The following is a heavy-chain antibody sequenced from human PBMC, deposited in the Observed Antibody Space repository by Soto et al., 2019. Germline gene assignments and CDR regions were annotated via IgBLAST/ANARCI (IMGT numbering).Heavy chain of an antibody. CDR3: AKGEVRGIIPSYFDY. V-gene: IGHV3-23*01. J-gene: IGHJ4*02. D-gene: IGHD3-10*01. CDR2: ISGSGGST. CDR1: VFTFSSYA. Sequence: GWSLRLSCASSVFTFSSYAMSWVRQAPGKGLEWVSAISGSGGSTYYADSVKGRFTISRDNSKNTLYLQMNSLRAEDTAVYYCAKGEVRGIIPSYFDYWGLGTLVTVSS.